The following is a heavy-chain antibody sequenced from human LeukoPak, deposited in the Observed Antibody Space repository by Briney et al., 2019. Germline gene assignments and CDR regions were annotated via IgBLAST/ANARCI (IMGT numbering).Heavy chain of an antibody. J-gene: IGHJ4*02. CDR2: INPNSGDT. D-gene: IGHD4-17*01. V-gene: IGHV1-2*02. Sequence: GASVKVSCKASGYTFTCYYIHWVRQAPGQGLEWMGWINPNSGDTNFAQKFQGRVTMTRDTSISTVYMELSSLRSEDTAVYYCAREHDYGIDYWGQGTLVTVSS. CDR3: AREHDYGIDY. CDR1: GYTFTCYY.